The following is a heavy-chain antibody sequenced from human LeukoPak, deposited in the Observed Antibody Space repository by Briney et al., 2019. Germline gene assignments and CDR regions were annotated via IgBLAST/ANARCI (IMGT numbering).Heavy chain of an antibody. CDR2: ISYDGSDK. V-gene: IGHV3-30*04. J-gene: IGHJ4*02. CDR1: GFTFSSYA. Sequence: GGSLRLSCAASGFTFSSYAMQWVRQAPGKGLEWVAVISYDGSDKNYADSVKGRFTISRDNSKNTLYLQMNSLRADDTAVYYCARAVYRSGGYYFDYWGQGTLVIVSS. D-gene: IGHD6-19*01. CDR3: ARAVYRSGGYYFDY.